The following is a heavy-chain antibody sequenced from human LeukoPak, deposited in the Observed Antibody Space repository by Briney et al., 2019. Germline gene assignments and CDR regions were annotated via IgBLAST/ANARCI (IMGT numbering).Heavy chain of an antibody. J-gene: IGHJ4*02. Sequence: ASVKVSCMASGYSFTSFGLSWVRQAPGQGPEWMGWISAASGSTNYAQKFQDRVTMTTDTSTTTVYMELRSLRSDDTAVYYCAKEQEGTVIGGVFDYWGQGTVVTVSS. D-gene: IGHD3-16*01. CDR1: GYSFTSFG. CDR2: ISAASGST. V-gene: IGHV1-18*01. CDR3: AKEQEGTVIGGVFDY.